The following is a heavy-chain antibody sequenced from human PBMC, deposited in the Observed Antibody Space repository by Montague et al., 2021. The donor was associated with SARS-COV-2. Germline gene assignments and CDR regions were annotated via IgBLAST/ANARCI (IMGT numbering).Heavy chain of an antibody. CDR2: VNQSGRTT. CDR3: ARGRTVTTFYYYYYGMDV. CDR1: GGSLTNHY. Sequence: SETLSLTCAVYGGSLTNHYWTWVRQPPGNGLEWVGEVNQSGRTTHYNPSLRSRVTISVDRSNNQVSLTLESVTAADTAVYYCARGRTVTTFYYYYYGMDVWGQGTTVTVSS. D-gene: IGHD4-17*01. V-gene: IGHV4-34*01. J-gene: IGHJ6*02.